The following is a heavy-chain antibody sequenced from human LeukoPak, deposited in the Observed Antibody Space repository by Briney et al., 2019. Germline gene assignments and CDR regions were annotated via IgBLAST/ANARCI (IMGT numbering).Heavy chain of an antibody. D-gene: IGHD2-21*01. CDR2: IIPIFGTA. V-gene: IGHV1-69*05. Sequence: SVKVSCKASGGTFSSYAISWVRQAPGQGLEWMRRIIPIFGTANYAQKFQGRVTITTDESTSTAYMELSSLRSEDTAVYYCARAMLIRRSVFDYWGQGTLVTVSS. J-gene: IGHJ4*02. CDR3: ARAMLIRRSVFDY. CDR1: GGTFSSYA.